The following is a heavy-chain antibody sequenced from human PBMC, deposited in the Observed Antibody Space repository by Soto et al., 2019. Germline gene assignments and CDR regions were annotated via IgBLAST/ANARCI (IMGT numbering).Heavy chain of an antibody. CDR2: INHSGST. J-gene: IGHJ5*02. V-gene: IGHV4-34*02. CDR3: ASGLRHLVVWFDP. CDR1: GGSFSGYY. Sequence: QVQLQQWGAGLLKPSETLSLTCAVYGGSFSGYYWSWIRQSPGKGLEWIGEINHSGSTNYNPSLKSRVTISADTSKNQFSLKLTSVTAADTAVYYCASGLRHLVVWFDPWGQGTLVTVSS.